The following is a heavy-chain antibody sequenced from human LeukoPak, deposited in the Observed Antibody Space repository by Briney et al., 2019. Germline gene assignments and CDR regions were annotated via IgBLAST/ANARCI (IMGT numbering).Heavy chain of an antibody. Sequence: QPGGSLRLSCAASGFTFRNYAMSWVRQAPGKGLEWVSAISTNGGGTYYTDSVKGRFTISRDNSKNTVYLQMNSLRAEDTATYYCAKELTSEGYFGYWGQGTLVTVSS. D-gene: IGHD3-9*01. J-gene: IGHJ4*02. CDR1: GFTFRNYA. CDR3: AKELTSEGYFGY. CDR2: ISTNGGGT. V-gene: IGHV3-23*01.